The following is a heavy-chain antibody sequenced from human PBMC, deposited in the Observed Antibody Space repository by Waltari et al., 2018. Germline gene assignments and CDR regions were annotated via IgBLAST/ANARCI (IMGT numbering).Heavy chain of an antibody. CDR1: GFTFSNAW. CDR3: TTRVTMIAGEPRALDY. Sequence: EVQLVESGGGLVKPGGSLRLSCAASGFTFSNAWMSWVRQAPGKGLEWVGRIKSKTDGGTTDYAAPVKGRFTISRDDSKNTLYLQMNSLKTEDTAVYYCTTRVTMIAGEPRALDYGGQGTLVTVSS. V-gene: IGHV3-15*01. D-gene: IGHD3-22*01. CDR2: IKSKTDGGTT. J-gene: IGHJ4*02.